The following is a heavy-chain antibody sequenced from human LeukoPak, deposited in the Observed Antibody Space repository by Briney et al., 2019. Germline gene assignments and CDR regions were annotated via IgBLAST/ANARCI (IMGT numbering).Heavy chain of an antibody. CDR3: ARRVDTAMDSFDY. Sequence: GESLKISCKGSGCSFTSYWIGWVRQMPGKGLEWMGIIYPGDSDTRYSPSFQGQVTISADKSISTAYLQWSGLKASDTAMYYCARRVDTAMDSFDYWGQGTLVTVSS. J-gene: IGHJ4*02. D-gene: IGHD5-18*01. V-gene: IGHV5-51*01. CDR2: IYPGDSDT. CDR1: GCSFTSYW.